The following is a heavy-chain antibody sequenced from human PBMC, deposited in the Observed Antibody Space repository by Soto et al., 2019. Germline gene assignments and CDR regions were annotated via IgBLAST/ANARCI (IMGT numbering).Heavy chain of an antibody. D-gene: IGHD1-1*01. Sequence: GGSLRLSCAASGFTVSNNYMSWVRQAPGKGLEWVSVIYSGGSTYYADSVKGRFTISRDNSKNTLYLQMNSLRAEDTAVYYCARGRDWNPQPFDYWGQGTLVTVSS. J-gene: IGHJ4*02. V-gene: IGHV3-66*01. CDR2: IYSGGST. CDR1: GFTVSNNY. CDR3: ARGRDWNPQPFDY.